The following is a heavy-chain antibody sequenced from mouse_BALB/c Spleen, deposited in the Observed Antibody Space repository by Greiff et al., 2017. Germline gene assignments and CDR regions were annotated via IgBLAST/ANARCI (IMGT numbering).Heavy chain of an antibody. CDR3: ARHPPFYGNYAMDY. CDR2: ISNGGGST. J-gene: IGHJ4*01. CDR1: GFTFSSYT. V-gene: IGHV5-12-2*01. Sequence: DVMLVESGGGLVQPGGSLKLSCAASGFTFSSYTMSWVRQTPEKRLEWVAYISNGGGSTYYPDTVKGRFTISRDNAKNTLYLQMSSLKSEDTAMYYCARHPPFYGNYAMDYWGQGTSVTVSS. D-gene: IGHD2-1*01.